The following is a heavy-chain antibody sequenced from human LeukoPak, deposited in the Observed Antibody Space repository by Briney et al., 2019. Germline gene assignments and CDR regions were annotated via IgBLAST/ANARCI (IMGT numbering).Heavy chain of an antibody. D-gene: IGHD4-17*01. Sequence: GGSLRLSCAASGFTFSSYWMSWVRQAPGKGPEWVANIKQDGSEKYYVDSVKGRFTISRDNAKNSLYLQMDSLRAEDTALYYCARDYYGDSYFDYWGQGTLVTVSS. CDR3: ARDYYGDSYFDY. CDR2: IKQDGSEK. CDR1: GFTFSSYW. J-gene: IGHJ4*02. V-gene: IGHV3-7*03.